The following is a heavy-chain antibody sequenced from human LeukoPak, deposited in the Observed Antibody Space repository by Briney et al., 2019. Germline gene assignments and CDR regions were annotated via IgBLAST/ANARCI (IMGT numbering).Heavy chain of an antibody. CDR2: MNPNSGNT. D-gene: IGHD6-13*01. CDR1: GYTFTSYD. J-gene: IGHJ4*02. V-gene: IGHV1-8*03. Sequence: ASAKVSCKASGYTFTSYDINWVRQATGQGLEWMGWMNPNSGNTGYAQKFQGRVTITRNTSISTAYMELSSLRSEDTAVYYCARGRAAAGVIDYWGQGTLVTVSS. CDR3: ARGRAAAGVIDY.